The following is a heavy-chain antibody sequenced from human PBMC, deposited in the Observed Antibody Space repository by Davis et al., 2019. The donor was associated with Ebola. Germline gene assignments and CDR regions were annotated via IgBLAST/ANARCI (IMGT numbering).Heavy chain of an antibody. J-gene: IGHJ2*01. CDR2: IYYSGST. V-gene: IGHV4-31*03. D-gene: IGHD4-17*01. Sequence: PSETLSLTCTVSGGSISSGGYYWSWIRQHPGKGLEWIGYIYYSGSTYYNPSLKSRVTISVDTSKNQFSLKLSSVTAADTAVYYCARVLTSDYGPPADWYFDLWGRGTLVTVSS. CDR1: GGSISSGGYY. CDR3: ARVLTSDYGPPADWYFDL.